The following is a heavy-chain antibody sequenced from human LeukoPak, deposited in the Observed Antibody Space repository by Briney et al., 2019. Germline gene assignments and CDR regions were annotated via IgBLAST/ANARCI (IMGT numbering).Heavy chain of an antibody. Sequence: ASVKVSCKASGYTFTGYYMHWVRQAPGQGLEWMGWINPNSGGTNYAQKFQGRVTMTRDTSISTAYMELSRLRSDDTAVYYCAREPPTVTTLPYYYYMDVWGKGTTVTVSS. CDR3: AREPPTVTTLPYYYYMDV. D-gene: IGHD4-11*01. V-gene: IGHV1-2*02. CDR2: INPNSGGT. CDR1: GYTFTGYY. J-gene: IGHJ6*03.